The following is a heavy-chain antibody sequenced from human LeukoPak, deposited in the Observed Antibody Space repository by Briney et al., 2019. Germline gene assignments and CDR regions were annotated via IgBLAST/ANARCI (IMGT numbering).Heavy chain of an antibody. D-gene: IGHD3-22*01. CDR3: ASSYYYDSSGYYYYYYYMDV. V-gene: IGHV3-7*01. CDR2: IKQDGSEK. CDR1: GFTFSSYW. J-gene: IGHJ6*03. Sequence: PGGSLRLSCAASGFTFSSYWMSWVRQAPGKGLEWVANIKQDGSEKYYVDSVKGRFTISRDNAKNSLYLQMNSLRAEDTAVYYCASSYYYDSSGYYYYYYYMDVRGKGTTVTVSS.